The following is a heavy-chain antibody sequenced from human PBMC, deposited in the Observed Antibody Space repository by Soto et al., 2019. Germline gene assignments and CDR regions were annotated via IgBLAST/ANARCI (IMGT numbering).Heavy chain of an antibody. D-gene: IGHD1-26*01. J-gene: IGHJ5*01. V-gene: IGHV3-23*01. CDR3: AREVGAPSGWLDS. CDR2: ISATGGLK. Sequence: EVQLSESGGRLGQPGGSLRLSCAASGFTFTNYAMTWVRQSPGKGLQWVSGISATGGLKYYADSVQGRFTISRDNSKNTLYLHMDNLRDEDTAIYYCAREVGAPSGWLDSWGQGNQVTVSS. CDR1: GFTFTNYA.